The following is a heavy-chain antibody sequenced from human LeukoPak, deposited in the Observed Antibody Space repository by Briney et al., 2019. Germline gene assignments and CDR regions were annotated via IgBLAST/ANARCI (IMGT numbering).Heavy chain of an antibody. V-gene: IGHV4-59*01. Sequence: SETLSLTCTVSGGSISSSSWSWIWQPPGKGLEWIGYIYYSGSTNYNPSLKSRVTISVDTSKNQFSLKLSSVTAADTAVYYCARLYSSGWSNAFDIWGQGTMVTVSS. J-gene: IGHJ3*02. CDR1: GGSISSSS. CDR3: ARLYSSGWSNAFDI. CDR2: IYYSGST. D-gene: IGHD6-19*01.